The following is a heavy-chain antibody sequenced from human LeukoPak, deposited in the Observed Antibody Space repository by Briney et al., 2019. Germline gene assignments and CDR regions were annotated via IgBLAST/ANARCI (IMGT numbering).Heavy chain of an antibody. J-gene: IGHJ4*02. CDR1: TFAFSNHE. V-gene: IGHV3-21*04. D-gene: IGHD7-27*01. CDR2: IGGGGHYT. Sequence: GGSLRLSCTASTFAFSNHEMTWVRQAPGKGLEWVSNIGGGGHYTFYSDSVKGRFTISRDNAKNSLYLQMNSLRAEDTAVYYCVRDKLTGASRLDYWGQGTLLTVSS. CDR3: VRDKLTGASRLDY.